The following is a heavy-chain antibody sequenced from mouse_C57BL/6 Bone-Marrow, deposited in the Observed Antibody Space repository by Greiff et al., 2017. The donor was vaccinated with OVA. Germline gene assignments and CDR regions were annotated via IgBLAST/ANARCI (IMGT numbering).Heavy chain of an antibody. V-gene: IGHV1-85*01. J-gene: IGHJ3*01. CDR2: IYPRDGST. Sequence: QVHVKQSGPELVKPGASVKLSCKASGYTFTSYDINWVKQRPGQGLEWIGWIYPRDGSTKYNEKFKGKATLTVDTSSSTAYMELHSLTSEDSAVYFCASTYSNSFAYWGQGTLVTVSA. CDR3: ASTYSNSFAY. CDR1: GYTFTSYD. D-gene: IGHD2-5*01.